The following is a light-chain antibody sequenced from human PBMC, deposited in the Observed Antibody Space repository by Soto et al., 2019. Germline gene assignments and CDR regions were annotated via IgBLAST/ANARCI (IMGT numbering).Light chain of an antibody. J-gene: IGLJ1*01. CDR2: SDN. CDR1: SSNIGSNI. V-gene: IGLV1-44*01. CDR3: GSWDSSLSAYV. Sequence: QSVLTQPPSVSGTPGQRVTISCSGSSSNIGSNIVNWYQQLPGTAPKLLIYSDNQRPSGVPDRFSGSKSGTSATLGITGFQTGDEADYYCGSWDSSLSAYVFGTGTKLTVL.